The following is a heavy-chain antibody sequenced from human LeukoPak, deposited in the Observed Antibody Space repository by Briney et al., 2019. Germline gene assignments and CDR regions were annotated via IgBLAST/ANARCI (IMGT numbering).Heavy chain of an antibody. D-gene: IGHD3-10*01. CDR3: AKSNGYGLVDI. CDR1: GYSISSGYY. J-gene: IGHJ3*02. CDR2: IYHSGST. V-gene: IGHV4-38-2*02. Sequence: ASETLSLTCTVSGYSISSGYYWGWIRQPPGKGLEWIGSIYHSGSTYYNPSLKSRVTISLDTSRNQFSLKLNSVTAADTAVYYCAKSNGYGLVDIWGQGTMVAVSS.